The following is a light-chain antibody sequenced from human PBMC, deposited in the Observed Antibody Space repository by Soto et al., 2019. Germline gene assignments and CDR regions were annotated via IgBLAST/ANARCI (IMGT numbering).Light chain of an antibody. V-gene: IGKV1-9*01. CDR2: AAS. Sequence: DIHLTQSPSFLSASVGDRVTITCRPSQGLSSDLAWYQQKPGKAPKLLIYAASTLQSGVPSRFSGSGSGTEFTLTISSLQPEDFATYYCQQLNSYPITFGQGTRLEIK. CDR1: QGLSSD. J-gene: IGKJ5*01. CDR3: QQLNSYPIT.